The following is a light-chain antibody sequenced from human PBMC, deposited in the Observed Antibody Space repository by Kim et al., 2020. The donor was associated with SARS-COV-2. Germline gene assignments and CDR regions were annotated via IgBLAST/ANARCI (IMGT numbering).Light chain of an antibody. CDR1: SSDIGAYNY. V-gene: IGLV2-14*03. CDR3: SSYTSSSTRV. CDR2: DVS. Sequence: QSALTQPASVSGSPGRSITISCTGTSSDIGAYNYVSWYQQHPGKAPKLMIYDVSNRPSGVSNRFSGSKSGNTASLTISGLQSEDETDYYCSSYTSSSTRVFGAGTKVTVL. J-gene: IGLJ1*01.